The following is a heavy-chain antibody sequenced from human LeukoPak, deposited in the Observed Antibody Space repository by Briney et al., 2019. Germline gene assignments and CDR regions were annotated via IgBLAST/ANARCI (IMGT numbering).Heavy chain of an antibody. CDR2: INPSGGST. Sequence: GASVKVSCKASGYTFTSYYMHWVRQAPGQGLEWMGIINPSGGSTSYAQKFQGRVTMTRDTSTSTVYMELSSLRSEDTAVYYCARDSPVDYYYDSSGYYNHFDYWGQGTLVTVSS. CDR3: ARDSPVDYYYDSSGYYNHFDY. V-gene: IGHV1-46*01. D-gene: IGHD3-22*01. CDR1: GYTFTSYY. J-gene: IGHJ4*02.